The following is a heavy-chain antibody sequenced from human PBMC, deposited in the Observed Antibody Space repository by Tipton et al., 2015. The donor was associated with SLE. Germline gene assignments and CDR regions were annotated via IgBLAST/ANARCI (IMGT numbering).Heavy chain of an antibody. CDR3: AKAPYGSGWYSADAFDI. J-gene: IGHJ3*02. D-gene: IGHD6-19*01. Sequence: TLSLTCAVSGYSISSGFYWGWIRQPPGKGLEWIGTIYHSGSTYYNPSLKSRVTISVDTSKNQFSLKLSSVTAADTAVYYCAKAPYGSGWYSADAFDIWGQGTMVTVSS. V-gene: IGHV4-38-2*01. CDR2: IYHSGST. CDR1: GYSISSGFY.